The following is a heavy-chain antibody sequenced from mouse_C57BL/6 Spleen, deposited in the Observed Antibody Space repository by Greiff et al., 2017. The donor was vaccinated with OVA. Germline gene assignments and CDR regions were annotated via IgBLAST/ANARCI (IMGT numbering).Heavy chain of an antibody. V-gene: IGHV1-52*01. Sequence: QVQLQQPGAELVRPGSSVKLSCKASGYTFTSYWMHWVKQRPIQGLEWIGNIDPSDSETHYNQQFKDKATLTVDKYSSTACMQLSSLTSEDSAVNYCARSELYYYGSSHYAMDYWGQGTLVTVSA. CDR2: IDPSDSET. CDR3: ARSELYYYGSSHYAMDY. D-gene: IGHD1-1*01. CDR1: GYTFTSYW. J-gene: IGHJ4*01.